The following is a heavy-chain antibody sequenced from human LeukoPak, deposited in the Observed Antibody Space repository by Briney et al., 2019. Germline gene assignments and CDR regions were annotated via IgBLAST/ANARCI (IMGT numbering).Heavy chain of an antibody. CDR3: AKDPNIN. J-gene: IGHJ4*02. V-gene: IGHV3-48*03. CDR1: GFPFINSE. CDR2: ISVSGVSI. D-gene: IGHD1-14*01. Sequence: GGSLRLSCAASGFPFINSEMNWVRQPPGKGLEWVSYISVSGVSIYYADSVRGRFTISRDNAKNSLYLQMDSLTVEDTAIYYCAKDPNINWGQGTLVTVSS.